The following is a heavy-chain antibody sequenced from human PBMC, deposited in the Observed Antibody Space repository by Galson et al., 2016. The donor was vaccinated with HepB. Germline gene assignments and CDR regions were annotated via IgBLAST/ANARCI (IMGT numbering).Heavy chain of an antibody. Sequence: SETLSLTCTVSGASISSSNLYWGWIRQPPGKGLEWIGSIYYSGNTYYNPSLKSRVIISVDTSKSQFSLRLSSVTAADTAVYYCARYSIFGVVVGINWFDPWGQGTLVTVSS. CDR1: GASISSSNLY. D-gene: IGHD3-3*01. CDR3: ARYSIFGVVVGINWFDP. CDR2: IYYSGNT. J-gene: IGHJ5*02. V-gene: IGHV4-39*01.